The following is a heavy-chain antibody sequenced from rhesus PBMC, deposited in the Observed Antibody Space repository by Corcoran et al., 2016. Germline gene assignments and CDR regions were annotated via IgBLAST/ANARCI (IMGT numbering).Heavy chain of an antibody. CDR3: ARGSSYSYYGLDS. J-gene: IGHJ6*01. V-gene: IGHV3-103*01. CDR2: FNSGVVSP. Sequence: DVHLMESGGGLVKPGGSLRLSCVASGFTFSSYEMHWVRQASGKGLEWVSAFNSGVVSPYSADSVKGRFTISRDNSKNTLSLQMNSLRAEDTAVYYCARGSSYSYYGLDSWGQGVVVTVSS. D-gene: IGHD4-29*01. CDR1: GFTFSSYE.